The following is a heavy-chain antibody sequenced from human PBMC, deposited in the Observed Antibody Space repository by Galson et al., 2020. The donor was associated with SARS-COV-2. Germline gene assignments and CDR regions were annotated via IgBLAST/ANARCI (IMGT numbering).Heavy chain of an antibody. V-gene: IGHV3-15*01. D-gene: IGHD6-25*01. CDR3: TTRGGY. CDR2: IKSKTDGGTT. J-gene: IGHJ4*02. Sequence: GESLKISCAASGFTFSNAWMSWVHQAPRKGLEWVVRIKSKTDGGTTDYAAPVKGRFTIARDDSKNTLHLQMNSLKTEDTTVYYCTTRGGYWGQGTLVTVSS. CDR1: GFTFSNAW.